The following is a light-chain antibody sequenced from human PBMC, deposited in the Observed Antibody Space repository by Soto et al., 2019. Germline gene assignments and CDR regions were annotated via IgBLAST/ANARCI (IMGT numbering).Light chain of an antibody. CDR1: QSVSSSY. J-gene: IGKJ1*01. CDR2: GAS. Sequence: EIVLTQSPGTLSLSPGERATLPCRASQSVSSSYLAWYQQNPGQAPRLLIYGASTRATGIPGRFSGSGSETDFTLTISRLEPEDFAVYYCQQFDSSPWTFGQGTKVDIK. CDR3: QQFDSSPWT. V-gene: IGKV3-20*01.